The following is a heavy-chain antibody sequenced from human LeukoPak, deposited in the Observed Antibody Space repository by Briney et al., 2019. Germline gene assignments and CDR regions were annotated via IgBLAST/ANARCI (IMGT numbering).Heavy chain of an antibody. CDR1: GFTFSSYA. V-gene: IGHV3-64*01. D-gene: IGHD6-6*01. Sequence: GGSLRLSCAASGFTFSSYAMHWVRQAPGKGLEYVSAISSNGGSTYYANSVKGGFTISRDNSKNTLYLQMGSLRAEDMAVYYCARGPLSSIAARLDYWGQGTLVTVSS. CDR2: ISSNGGST. J-gene: IGHJ4*02. CDR3: ARGPLSSIAARLDY.